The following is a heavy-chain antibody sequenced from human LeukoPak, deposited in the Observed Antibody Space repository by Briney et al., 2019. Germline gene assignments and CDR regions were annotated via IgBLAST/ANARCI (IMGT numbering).Heavy chain of an antibody. CDR3: SRIRLWLLVSAFDI. CDR1: GGSFSGYY. Sequence: SETLSLTCAVYGGSFSGYYWSWIRQPPGKGLEWIGEINHSGSTNYNPSLKSRVTISVDTSKNQFSLKLSSVTAADTAVYYCSRIRLWLLVSAFDIWGQGTMVTVSS. CDR2: INHSGST. J-gene: IGHJ3*02. D-gene: IGHD5-18*01. V-gene: IGHV4-34*01.